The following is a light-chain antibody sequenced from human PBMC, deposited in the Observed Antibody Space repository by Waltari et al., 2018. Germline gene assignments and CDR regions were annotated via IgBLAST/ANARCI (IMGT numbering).Light chain of an antibody. CDR3: CSYAGSYTWV. CDR2: EVN. Sequence: QSALTQPPSVSGSPGQSVTISCTGTSSDVGSSNRVSWYQQPPGTAPKLMIYEVNYRPSGVPDRFSGSKSDNTASLTISGLQAEDEADYYCCSYAGSYTWVFGGGTKLTVL. CDR1: SSDVGSSNR. J-gene: IGLJ3*02. V-gene: IGLV2-18*02.